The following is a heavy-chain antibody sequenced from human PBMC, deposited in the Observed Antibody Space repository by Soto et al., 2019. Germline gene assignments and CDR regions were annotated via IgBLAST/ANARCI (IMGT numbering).Heavy chain of an antibody. V-gene: IGHV4-30-4*01. CDR3: ARVKATLYRHYYFDY. Sequence: SETLSLTCSVSGGTINSGDYFWSWIRQPPGKGLEWIGSIFYTGSTYYSPSLKSRASMSMDTSKNLFSRRLRSLTAADTAVYFCARVKATLYRHYYFDYWGQGTPVTVSS. CDR2: IFYTGST. J-gene: IGHJ4*02. D-gene: IGHD5-12*01. CDR1: GGTINSGDYF.